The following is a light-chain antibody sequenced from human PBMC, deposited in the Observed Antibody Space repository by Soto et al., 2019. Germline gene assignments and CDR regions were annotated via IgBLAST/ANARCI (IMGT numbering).Light chain of an antibody. V-gene: IGKV3-15*01. CDR1: QSVSTN. CDR3: QLYNEWHLT. CDR2: GAS. Sequence: ETVMTQSPATLSVSPGERATLSCGASQSVSTNLAWYQQKPGQVPRLLIYGASTRASEIPARFSGSGSGTEFTLTISSLQSEDCAVYYGQLYNEWHLTFGGGTKVEFE. J-gene: IGKJ4*01.